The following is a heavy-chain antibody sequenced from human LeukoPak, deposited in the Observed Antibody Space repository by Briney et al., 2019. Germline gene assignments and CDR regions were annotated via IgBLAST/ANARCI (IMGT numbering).Heavy chain of an antibody. CDR2: TNPNSGGT. CDR3: ARVPPIRAYCGGDCSYWFDP. D-gene: IGHD2-21*02. Sequence: ASVKVSCKASGYTFTGYYMHWVRQAPGQGLEWMGWTNPNSGGTNYAQKFQGRVTMTRDTSISTAYMELSRLRSDDTAVYYCARVPPIRAYCGGDCSYWFDPWGQGTLVTVSS. V-gene: IGHV1-2*02. J-gene: IGHJ5*02. CDR1: GYTFTGYY.